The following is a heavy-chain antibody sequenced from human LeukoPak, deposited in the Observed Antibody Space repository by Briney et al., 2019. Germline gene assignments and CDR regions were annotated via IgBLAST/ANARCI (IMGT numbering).Heavy chain of an antibody. CDR2: IYYDGNT. V-gene: IGHV4-39*01. D-gene: IGHD3-3*01. J-gene: IGHJ4*02. Sequence: SETLSLTCAVSGGSIGSSSYYWGWIRQPPGKDLEWIGTIYYDGNTFYNPSLKSRVTISVDMSKNQFSLKLRSVTAADTAIYYCAAENGNFWIGYHYFEDWGQGTLVSVSS. CDR1: GGSIGSSSYY. CDR3: AAENGNFWIGYHYFED.